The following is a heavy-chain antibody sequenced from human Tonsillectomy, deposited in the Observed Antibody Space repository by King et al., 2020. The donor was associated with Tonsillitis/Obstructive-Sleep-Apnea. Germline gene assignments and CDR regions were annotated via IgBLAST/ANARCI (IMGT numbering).Heavy chain of an antibody. CDR2: ISGSGGST. CDR1: GFTFSSYA. V-gene: IGHV3-23*01. CDR3: AKGAGMTTVTSCDY. Sequence: VQLLESGGGLVQPGGSLRLSCAASGFTFSSYAMSWVRQAPGKGLEWVSTISGSGGSTYYADSVKGRFTFSRDNSKNTLYLQMNSLRAEDTAVYYCAKGAGMTTVTSCDYWGQGTLVTVSS. D-gene: IGHD4-11*01. J-gene: IGHJ4*02.